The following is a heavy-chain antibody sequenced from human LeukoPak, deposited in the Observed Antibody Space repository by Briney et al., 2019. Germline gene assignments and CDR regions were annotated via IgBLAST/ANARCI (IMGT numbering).Heavy chain of an antibody. J-gene: IGHJ5*02. CDR1: GYNFTDYW. CDR3: ARLRAASSSRRPNWFDP. Sequence: SGESLKISCKGSGYNFTDYWIGWVRQMPGKGLEWMGIIYPGDSNMRYNPSLQGQVTISADKSINTAYLQWGSLKASDTAMYYCARLRAASSSRRPNWFDPWGQGTLVTVSS. V-gene: IGHV5-51*01. D-gene: IGHD6-13*01. CDR2: IYPGDSNM.